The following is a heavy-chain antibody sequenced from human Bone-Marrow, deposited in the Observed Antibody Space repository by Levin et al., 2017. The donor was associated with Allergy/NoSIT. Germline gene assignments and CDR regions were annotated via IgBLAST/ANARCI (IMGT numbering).Heavy chain of an antibody. CDR3: ARRRYCSGGSCYEVNWYFDL. D-gene: IGHD2-15*01. Sequence: GESLKISCQGSGYSFTNYWIGWVRQMPGKGLEWMGNIYPGDSDTTYSPSFKGQVTISADKSISTAYLQWSSLKASDTAMYYCARRRYCSGGSCYEVNWYFDLWGRGTLVTVSS. J-gene: IGHJ2*01. V-gene: IGHV5-51*01. CDR1: GYSFTNYW. CDR2: IYPGDSDT.